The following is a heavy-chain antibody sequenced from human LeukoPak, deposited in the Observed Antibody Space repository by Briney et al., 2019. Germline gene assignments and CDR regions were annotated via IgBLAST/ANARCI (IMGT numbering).Heavy chain of an antibody. J-gene: IGHJ3*01. Sequence: GGSLRLSCAASGLTFSNYWMSWVRQAPGKGLEWVANIKKDETEKYYVDSVKGRFTISRDNAKSSLYLQMNRLRAEDTAVYYCTRLHNSGYSINWGQGTMVTVSS. V-gene: IGHV3-7*01. D-gene: IGHD3-22*01. CDR2: IKKDETEK. CDR1: GLTFSNYW. CDR3: TRLHNSGYSIN.